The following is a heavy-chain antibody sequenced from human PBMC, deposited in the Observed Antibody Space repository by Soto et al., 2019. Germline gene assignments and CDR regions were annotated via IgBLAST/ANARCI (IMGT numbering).Heavy chain of an antibody. CDR1: GFTFSSYS. CDR2: ISSSSSYI. Sequence: GGSLRLSCAASGFTFSSYSMNWVRQAPGKGLEWVSSISSSSSYIYYADSVKGRFTISRDNAKNSLYLQMNSLRAEDTAVYYCARDPPQIIGFDSWGQENLVTISS. J-gene: IGHJ4*02. V-gene: IGHV3-21*01. CDR3: ARDPPQIIGFDS.